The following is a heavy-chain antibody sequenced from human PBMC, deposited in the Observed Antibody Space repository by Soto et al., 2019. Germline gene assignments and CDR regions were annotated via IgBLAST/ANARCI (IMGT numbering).Heavy chain of an antibody. J-gene: IGHJ4*02. CDR3: AKDCTLGSTFSGYDAIDF. V-gene: IGHV1-69*08. CDR1: GGTFSTDI. Sequence: QVQLVQSGAEVKKPGSSVKVSCKTSGGTFSTDIITWVRQAPGQGLEWMGRIIPLLGTANYAQKFQGRVTITADKSTRQASMDLNSLRSEDTAVYYCAKDCTLGSTFSGYDAIDFWGQGTRVNVSS. CDR2: IIPLLGTA. D-gene: IGHD5-12*01.